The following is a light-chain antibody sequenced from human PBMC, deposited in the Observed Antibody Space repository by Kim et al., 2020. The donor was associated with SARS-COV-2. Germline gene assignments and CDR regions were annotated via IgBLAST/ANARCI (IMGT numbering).Light chain of an antibody. CDR3: AAWDDSLNGPV. CDR2: SNI. J-gene: IGLJ2*01. Sequence: ELTQPPSASGTPGQRVNISCSGSSSNIGSHTVNWYQQLPGTAPKLLIYSNIQRPSGVPDRFSGSKSGTSASLAISGLQSEDEADYYCAAWDDSLNGPVFGGGTKLTVL. CDR1: SSNIGSHT. V-gene: IGLV1-44*01.